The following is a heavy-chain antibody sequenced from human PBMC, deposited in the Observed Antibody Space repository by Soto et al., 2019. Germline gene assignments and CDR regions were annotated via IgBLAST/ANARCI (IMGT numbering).Heavy chain of an antibody. CDR1: GFTFSSYA. J-gene: IGHJ6*02. CDR3: ARDKRLGIATPAHYYYGMDV. V-gene: IGHV3-30-3*01. D-gene: IGHD7-27*01. CDR2: ISYDGSNK. Sequence: GGSLRLSCAASGFTFSSYAMHWVRQAPGKGLEWVAVISYDGSNKYYADSVKGRFTISRDNSKNTLYLQMNSLRAEDTAVYYCARDKRLGIATPAHYYYGMDVWGQGTTVTVSS.